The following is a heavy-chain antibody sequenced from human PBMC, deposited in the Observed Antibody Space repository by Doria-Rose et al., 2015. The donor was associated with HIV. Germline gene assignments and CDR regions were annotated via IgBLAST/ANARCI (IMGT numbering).Heavy chain of an antibody. V-gene: IGHV4-4*07. CDR3: ARDRGDY. CDR2: IYSTGST. Sequence: TWVRPAAGKGLERIGRIYSTGSTNYNPSLQSRVTISIDTSRSQFSLSLRSVTATDTAFYFCARDRGDYWGQGALVTVTS. J-gene: IGHJ4*02.